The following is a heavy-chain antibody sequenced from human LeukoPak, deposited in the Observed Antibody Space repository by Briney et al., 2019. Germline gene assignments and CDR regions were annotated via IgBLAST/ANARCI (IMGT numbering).Heavy chain of an antibody. Sequence: GGSLRLSCAASGFTFSSYSMNWVRQAPGKGLEWVSYISSRSRSIYYADSVKGRFTISRDNANNSLSLQMNSLRDEDTAVYYCVLGSPFDYWGQGTLVTVSS. CDR1: GFTFSSYS. J-gene: IGHJ4*02. D-gene: IGHD3-10*01. CDR3: VLGSPFDY. V-gene: IGHV3-48*02. CDR2: ISSRSRSI.